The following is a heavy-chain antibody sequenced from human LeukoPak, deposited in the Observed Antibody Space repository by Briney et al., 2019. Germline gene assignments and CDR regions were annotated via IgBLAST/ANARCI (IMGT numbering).Heavy chain of an antibody. CDR2: IYYSGNT. Sequence: SETLSLTCTVCGGSISSTTYYWGWIRQPPGKGLEWIGSIYYSGNTYYNPSLKSRVTISVDTSKNQFSLKLSSVTAADTAVYYCARHRGYNQRPPDYWGQGTLVTVSS. D-gene: IGHD5-24*01. J-gene: IGHJ4*02. CDR3: ARHRGYNQRPPDY. V-gene: IGHV4-39*01. CDR1: GGSISSTTYY.